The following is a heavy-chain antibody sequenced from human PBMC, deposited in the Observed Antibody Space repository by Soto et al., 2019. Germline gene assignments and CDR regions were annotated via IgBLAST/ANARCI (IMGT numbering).Heavy chain of an antibody. D-gene: IGHD3-10*01. Sequence: EVQLVESGGGLIQRGGSLRLSCAASGFTLSIYSLNWVRQAPRKGLEWLSYISGSSDIIYYADSVKGRFTISRDNAKNSLYLQVNSLRDEDTAVYFCARGFDLPDDLGVWGQGTTVAVSS. J-gene: IGHJ6*02. CDR3: ARGFDLPDDLGV. CDR2: ISGSSDII. V-gene: IGHV3-48*02. CDR1: GFTLSIYS.